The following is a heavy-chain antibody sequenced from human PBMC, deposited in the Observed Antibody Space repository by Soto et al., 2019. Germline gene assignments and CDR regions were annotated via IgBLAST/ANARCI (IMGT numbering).Heavy chain of an antibody. J-gene: IGHJ5*02. CDR2: IFYSGST. D-gene: IGHD3-16*01. CDR3: ATDPGGTKWFDP. V-gene: IGHV4-31*03. Sequence: PSETLSLTCTVSGGPISSGGYYWNWIRQHPGKGLEWIGYIFYSGSTYYNPSLKSRVTISVDMSKNQFSLRLSSVTAAATAVYYCATDPGGTKWFDPWGQGALVTVSS. CDR1: GGPISSGGYY.